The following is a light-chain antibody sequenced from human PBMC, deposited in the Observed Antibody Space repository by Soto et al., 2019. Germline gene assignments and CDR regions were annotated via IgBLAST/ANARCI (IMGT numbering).Light chain of an antibody. Sequence: EIVLTQSPGTLSLSPGERATLSCRASQSVSNNYLAWYQQKPGQAPRLLIYGASNRATGIPDRFSGSGSGTHFTLSIRRLESEDFAVYYCQQYETSPFTFGGGTKVDIK. J-gene: IGKJ4*01. CDR2: GAS. V-gene: IGKV3-20*01. CDR1: QSVSNNY. CDR3: QQYETSPFT.